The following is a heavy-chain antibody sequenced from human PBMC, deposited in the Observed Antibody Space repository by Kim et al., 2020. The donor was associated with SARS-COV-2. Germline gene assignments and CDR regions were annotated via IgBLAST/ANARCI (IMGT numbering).Heavy chain of an antibody. V-gene: IGHV1-24*01. D-gene: IGHD6-13*01. Sequence: AQKCRGRVTMTEDTSTDNAYMELSSLRSEDTAVYYCATGGSSWYSVFDYWGQGTLVTVSS. CDR3: ATGGSSWYSVFDY. J-gene: IGHJ4*02.